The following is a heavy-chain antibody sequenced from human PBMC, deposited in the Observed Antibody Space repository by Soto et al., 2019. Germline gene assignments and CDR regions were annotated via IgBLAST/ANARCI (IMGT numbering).Heavy chain of an antibody. V-gene: IGHV3-48*03. CDR2: ISSSGSTI. D-gene: IGHD3-3*01. CDR1: GFTFSSYE. CDR3: ARATLDYWFDP. Sequence: GGSLRLSCAASGFTFSSYEMNWVRQAPGKGLEWVSYISSSGSTIYYADSVKGRFTISRDNAKNSLYLQMNSLRAEDTAVYYCARATLDYWFDPWGQGTLVTVS. J-gene: IGHJ5*02.